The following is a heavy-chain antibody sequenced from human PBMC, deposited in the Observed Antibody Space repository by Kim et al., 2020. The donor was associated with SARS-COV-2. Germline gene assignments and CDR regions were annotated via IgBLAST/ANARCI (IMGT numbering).Heavy chain of an antibody. J-gene: IGHJ6*02. CDR2: INPSGGST. CDR1: GYTFTSYY. V-gene: IGHV1-46*01. CDR3: ARGGPEKQQLMYEDYYYYGMDV. Sequence: ASVKVSCKSSGYTFTSYYMHWVRQAPGQGLEWMGIINPSGGSTSYAQKFQGRVTMTRDTSTSTVYMELSSLRSEDTAVYYCARGGPEKQQLMYEDYYYYGMDVWGQGTTVTVSS. D-gene: IGHD6-13*01.